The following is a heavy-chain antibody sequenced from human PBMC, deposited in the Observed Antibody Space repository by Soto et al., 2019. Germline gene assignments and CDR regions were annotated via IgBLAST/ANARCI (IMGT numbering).Heavy chain of an antibody. V-gene: IGHV3-21*01. CDR3: AGAVDETGEQFSRDDAFDI. CDR1: GFTFSSYS. CDR2: ISSSSSYI. J-gene: IGHJ3*02. Sequence: GGSLRLSCAASGFTFSSYSMNWVLQAPGKGLEWVSSISSSSSYIYYADSVKGRFTISRDNAKNSLYLQMNSLIAEDTAVYYCAGAVDETGEQFSRDDAFDIWGQGTMVTVSS. D-gene: IGHD3-16*01.